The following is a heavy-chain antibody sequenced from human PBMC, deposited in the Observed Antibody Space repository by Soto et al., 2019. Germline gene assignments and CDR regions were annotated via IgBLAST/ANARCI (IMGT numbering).Heavy chain of an antibody. V-gene: IGHV1-2*02. D-gene: IGHD3-3*01. CDR1: GYPVTAYY. Sequence: QLHLVQSGAVVKKPGASVTVSCSASGYPVTAYYMHWVRQAPGRGLEWMGGINPATGAAKYTQTFQGRVTVTRDTPTSTVFMELSGLTSEDPAVFYCARGGGVGVAGSAAFDMWGQGTLVTVSS. CDR3: ARGGGVGVAGSAAFDM. CDR2: INPATGAA. J-gene: IGHJ3*02.